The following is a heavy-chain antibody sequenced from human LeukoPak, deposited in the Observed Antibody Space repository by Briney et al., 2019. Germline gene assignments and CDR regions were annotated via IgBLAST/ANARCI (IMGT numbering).Heavy chain of an antibody. J-gene: IGHJ4*02. CDR1: GYTFTGYY. D-gene: IGHD4-23*01. V-gene: IGHV1-2*02. CDR3: AARLLPETDY. Sequence: ASVKVSCKASGYTFTGYYMHWVRQAPGQGLEWMGWINPNSGGTNYAQKFQGRVTMTRDTSISTAYMELSSLRSEDTAVYYCAARLLPETDYWGQGTLVTVSS. CDR2: INPNSGGT.